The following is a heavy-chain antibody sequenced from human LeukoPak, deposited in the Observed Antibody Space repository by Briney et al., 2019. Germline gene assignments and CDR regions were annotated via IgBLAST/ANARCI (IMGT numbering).Heavy chain of an antibody. Sequence: GGSLRLSCAASGFTFSSYGMSWVRQAPGKGLEWVSAISGSGGSTYYADSVKARFTISRDNSKNTLYLQVNSLRAEDTAVYYCAKIITAAGINYWGQGTLVTVSS. CDR2: ISGSGGST. V-gene: IGHV3-23*01. D-gene: IGHD6-13*01. CDR1: GFTFSSYG. J-gene: IGHJ4*02. CDR3: AKIITAAGINY.